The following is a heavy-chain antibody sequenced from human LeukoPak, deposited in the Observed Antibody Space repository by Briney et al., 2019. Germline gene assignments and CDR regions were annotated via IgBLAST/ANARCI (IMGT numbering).Heavy chain of an antibody. CDR1: GYTFTAYY. CDR3: ARALTRYSTAWYGY. V-gene: IGHV1-2*02. J-gene: IGHJ4*02. D-gene: IGHD6-19*01. CDR2: INPNSGGT. Sequence: ASVKVSCKASGYTFTAYYMHWVRQAPGQGLEWMGWINPNSGGTNYAQKFQGRVTLTRDTSITTAYMDLSSLTSDDTALYYCARALTRYSTAWYGYWGQGTLVTVSS.